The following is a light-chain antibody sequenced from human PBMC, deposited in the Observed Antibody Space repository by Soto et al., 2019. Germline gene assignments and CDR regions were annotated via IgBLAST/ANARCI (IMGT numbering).Light chain of an antibody. V-gene: IGKV3-20*01. J-gene: IGKJ5*01. CDR3: QQYGSSTT. Sequence: ETVLTQSPATLSVSPGQGATLSCRASQRVCNDLAWYQQKPGHAPRLLIYGASTRPTGIPYRFSGSGSGTDFTLTISRLEPEDFAFYYCQQYGSSTTFGQGTRLEIK. CDR2: GAS. CDR1: QRVCND.